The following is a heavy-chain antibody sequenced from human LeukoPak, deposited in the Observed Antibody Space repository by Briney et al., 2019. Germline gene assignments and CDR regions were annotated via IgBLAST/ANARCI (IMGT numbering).Heavy chain of an antibody. CDR2: ISYDGTDK. CDR3: ASPNSMAGTHYFHY. D-gene: IGHD6-19*01. CDR1: GFTFTTFP. V-gene: IGHV3-30*04. Sequence: LRLSCAASGFTFTTFPMHWVRQPPGKGLEWVAVISYDGTDKYYADSVKGRFTISRDNSKSTLYLQMDSLRAEDTAVYYCASPNSMAGTHYFHYWGQGTLVTVSS. J-gene: IGHJ4*02.